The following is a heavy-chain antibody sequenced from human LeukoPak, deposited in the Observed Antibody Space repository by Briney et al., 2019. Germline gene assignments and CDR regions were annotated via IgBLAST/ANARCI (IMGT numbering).Heavy chain of an antibody. V-gene: IGHV3-23*01. D-gene: IGHD3-3*01. CDR1: GFSFSSSG. CDR2: ISAGGDTT. J-gene: IGHJ4*02. CDR3: AKSRTEITSSWDI. Sequence: GGSLRLSCVASGFSFSSSGMSWVRQAPGKGLEWVSVISAGGDTTNYADSVKGRFTISRDNAKNSLYLQMNSLRAEDTAVYYCAKSRTEITSSWDIWGQGTLVTVSS.